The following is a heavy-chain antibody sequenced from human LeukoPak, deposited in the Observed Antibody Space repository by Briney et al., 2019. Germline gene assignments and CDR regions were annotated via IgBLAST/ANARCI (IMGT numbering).Heavy chain of an antibody. V-gene: IGHV3-74*01. CDR1: GITFSSYW. CDR2: INSDGSST. Sequence: TGGSLRLSCAASGITFSSYWMHWVRQAPGKGLVWVSRINSDGSSTSYADSVKGRFTISRDNAKNTLYLQMNSLRAEDTAVYFCAKGGSRHADYWGQGTLVTVSS. J-gene: IGHJ4*02. CDR3: AKGGSRHADY. D-gene: IGHD6-13*01.